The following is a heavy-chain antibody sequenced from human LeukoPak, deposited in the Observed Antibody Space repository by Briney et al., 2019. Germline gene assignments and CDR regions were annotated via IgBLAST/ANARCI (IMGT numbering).Heavy chain of an antibody. CDR2: TYYRSKWFN. V-gene: IGHV6-1*01. CDR1: GDSVSRNSAA. D-gene: IGHD2-2*01. Sequence: SQTLSLTCAISGDSVSRNSAAWNWIRQSPSRGLEWLGRTYYRSKWFNDYAVSVQSRITINPDTSTNQVSLQLNSVTPEDTAVYYCARRLTQYDCFDPWGQGILVTVSS. J-gene: IGHJ5*02. CDR3: ARRLTQYDCFDP.